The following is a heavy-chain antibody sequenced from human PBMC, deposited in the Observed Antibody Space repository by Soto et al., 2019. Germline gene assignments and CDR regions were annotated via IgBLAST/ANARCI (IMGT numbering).Heavy chain of an antibody. J-gene: IGHJ6*02. V-gene: IGHV4-61*01. D-gene: IGHD4-4*01. Sequence: PSETLSLTCTVSGGSVSSGSYYWSWIRQPPGKGLEWIGYMYNSGSTNYNPSLKSRVIISVDTSKNQFSLKLSSVTAADTAVYYCASSGWMTTVTRHYYYYGMDVWGQGTTVTVSS. CDR3: ASSGWMTTVTRHYYYYGMDV. CDR2: MYNSGST. CDR1: GGSVSSGSYY.